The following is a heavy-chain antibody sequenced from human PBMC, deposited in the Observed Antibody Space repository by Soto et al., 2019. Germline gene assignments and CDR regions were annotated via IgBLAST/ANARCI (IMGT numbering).Heavy chain of an antibody. V-gene: IGHV4-59*08. CDR1: GGTISSYY. J-gene: IGHJ5*02. CDR3: ASLSIGVEWLFGWFDP. Sequence: SETLSLTCSVSGGTISSYYWSWIRQPPGKGLEWIGYIYYSGSTSYNPSLKSRITISVDTSKNQFSLKLSSVTAADTAVFYCASLSIGVEWLFGWFDPWGQGTPVTVSS. D-gene: IGHD3-3*01. CDR2: IYYSGST.